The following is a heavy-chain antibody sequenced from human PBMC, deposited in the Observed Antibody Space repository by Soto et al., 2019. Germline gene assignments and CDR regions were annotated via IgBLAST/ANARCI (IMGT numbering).Heavy chain of an antibody. CDR2: INPNSGGT. CDR3: ARGPDIVVVPAAMPEYYFDY. V-gene: IGHV1-2*04. D-gene: IGHD2-2*01. J-gene: IGHJ4*02. CDR1: GYTFTGYY. Sequence: SVKVSCKASGYTFTGYYMHWVRQAPGQGLEWMGWINPNSGGTNYAQKFQGWVTMTRDTSISTAYMELSRLRSDDTAVYYCARGPDIVVVPAAMPEYYFDYWGQGTLVTVSS.